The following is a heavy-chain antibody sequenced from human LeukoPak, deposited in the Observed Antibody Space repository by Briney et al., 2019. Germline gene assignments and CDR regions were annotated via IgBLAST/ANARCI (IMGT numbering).Heavy chain of an antibody. CDR1: GYTFTSYD. CDR3: AKAPYSSSWYYFDY. Sequence: ASVKVSCKASGYTFTSYDINWVRQATGQGLEWMGWMNPNSGNTGYAQKFQGRVTMTRNTSISTAYMELSSLRAEDTAVYYCAKAPYSSSWYYFDYWGQGTLVTVSS. J-gene: IGHJ4*02. V-gene: IGHV1-8*01. D-gene: IGHD6-13*01. CDR2: MNPNSGNT.